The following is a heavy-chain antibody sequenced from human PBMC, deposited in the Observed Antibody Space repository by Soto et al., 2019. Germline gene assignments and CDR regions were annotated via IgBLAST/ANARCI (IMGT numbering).Heavy chain of an antibody. CDR2: IYYSGST. Sequence: QVQLQESGPGLVKPSQTLSLTCTVSGGSISSGGYYWSWIRQHPGKGLEWIGYIYYSGSTYYNPSLKSRVTTTVDTSKNQFSLKLSSVTAAGTAGYYCARYCSGGSCYSVFTVDYWGQGTLVTVSS. V-gene: IGHV4-31*03. CDR3: ARYCSGGSCYSVFTVDY. CDR1: GGSISSGGYY. J-gene: IGHJ4*02. D-gene: IGHD2-15*01.